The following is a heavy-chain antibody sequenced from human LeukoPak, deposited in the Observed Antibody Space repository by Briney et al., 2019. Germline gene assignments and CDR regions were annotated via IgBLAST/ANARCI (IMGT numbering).Heavy chain of an antibody. V-gene: IGHV3-23*01. CDR2: ISGSGGST. CDR1: GFTFSGYA. CDR3: AKGGWVGASAFDI. Sequence: PGGSLRLSCAASGFTFSGYAMSWVRQAPGKGLEWVSAISGSGGSTYYADSVKGRFTISRDNSKNTLYLQMNSLRAEDTAVYYGAKGGWVGASAFDIWGQGTMVTVSS. D-gene: IGHD1-26*01. J-gene: IGHJ3*02.